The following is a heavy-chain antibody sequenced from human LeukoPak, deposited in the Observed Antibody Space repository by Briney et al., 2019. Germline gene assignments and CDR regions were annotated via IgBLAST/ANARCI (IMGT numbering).Heavy chain of an antibody. Sequence: PGGSLRLSCTASGFTFSSFAMSWVRQAPGKGLDWVSAISGSGDSTSYADSVRGRFIISRDNSRNTLYLQMDSLRAEDTAVYYCATNRTTGGHRFDYWGQGTLVTVSS. CDR3: ATNRTTGGHRFDY. D-gene: IGHD1-1*01. CDR1: GFTFSSFA. V-gene: IGHV3-23*01. CDR2: ISGSGDST. J-gene: IGHJ4*02.